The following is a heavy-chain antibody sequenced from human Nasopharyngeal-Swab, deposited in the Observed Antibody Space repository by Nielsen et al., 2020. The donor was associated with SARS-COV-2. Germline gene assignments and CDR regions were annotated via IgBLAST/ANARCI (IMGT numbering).Heavy chain of an antibody. CDR1: GFTFSSYG. CDR3: AKDFSGSYGGMDV. J-gene: IGHJ6*02. Sequence: LKISCAASGFTFSSYGMHWVRQAPGKGLEWVAVISYDGSNKYYADSVKGRFTISRDNSKNTLYLQMNSLRAEDTAVYYCAKDFSGSYGGMDVWGQGTTVTVSS. V-gene: IGHV3-30*18. CDR2: ISYDGSNK. D-gene: IGHD1-26*01.